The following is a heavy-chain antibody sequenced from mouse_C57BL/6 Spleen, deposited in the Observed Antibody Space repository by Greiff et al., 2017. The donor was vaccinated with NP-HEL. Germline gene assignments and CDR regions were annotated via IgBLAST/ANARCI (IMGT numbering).Heavy chain of an antibody. CDR2: IYPGDGDT. J-gene: IGHJ2*01. CDR3: ARWDYGSISGDY. D-gene: IGHD1-1*01. CDR1: GYAFSSYW. Sequence: VQLQQSGAELVKPGASVKISCKASGYAFSSYWMNWVKQRPGKGLEWIGQIYPGDGDTNYNGKFKGKATLTADKSSSTAYMQLSSLTSEYSAVYFCARWDYGSISGDYWGQGTTLTVSS. V-gene: IGHV1-80*01.